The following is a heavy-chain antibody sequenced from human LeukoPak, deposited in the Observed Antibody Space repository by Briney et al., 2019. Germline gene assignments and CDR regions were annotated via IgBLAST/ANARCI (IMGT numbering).Heavy chain of an antibody. D-gene: IGHD6-6*01. Sequence: GGSLRLSCAASGFTFDDYAMHWVRQAPGKGLEWVSYISSSGNTIYYADSVKGRFTISRDNSKNTLYLQMNSLRAEDTAVYYCANSYSSSVSDFDYWGQGTLVTVSS. V-gene: IGHV3-48*01. CDR3: ANSYSSSVSDFDY. CDR2: ISSSGNTI. J-gene: IGHJ4*02. CDR1: GFTFDDYA.